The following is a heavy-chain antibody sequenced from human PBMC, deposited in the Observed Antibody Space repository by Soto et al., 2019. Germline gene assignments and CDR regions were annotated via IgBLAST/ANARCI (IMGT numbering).Heavy chain of an antibody. Sequence: PSETLSLTGTVSGGSISSSSYYWGWIRQPPGQGLEWIGSIYYSGSTYYNPSLKSRVTISVDTSKNQFSLKLSSVTAADTAVYYCARRGGYCSSTSCYPFDYWGQGTLVTVSS. J-gene: IGHJ4*02. D-gene: IGHD2-2*01. CDR1: GGSISSSSYY. CDR3: ARRGGYCSSTSCYPFDY. V-gene: IGHV4-39*01. CDR2: IYYSGST.